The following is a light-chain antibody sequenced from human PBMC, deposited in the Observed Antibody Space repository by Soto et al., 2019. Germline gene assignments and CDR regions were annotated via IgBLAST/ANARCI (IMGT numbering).Light chain of an antibody. CDR1: QSVSSN. CDR3: QPYNNWPFT. J-gene: IGKJ3*01. CDR2: GAS. V-gene: IGKV3-15*01. Sequence: EIVMTQSPATLSVSPGERATLSCRASQSVSSNLAWYQQKPGQAPRLLIYGASTRATGIPARFSGSGSGTEFTLTISSLQSEDFAVYYCQPYNNWPFTFGPGTEVDIK.